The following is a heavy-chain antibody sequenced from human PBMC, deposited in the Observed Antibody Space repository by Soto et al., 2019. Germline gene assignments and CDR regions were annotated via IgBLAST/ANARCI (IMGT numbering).Heavy chain of an antibody. D-gene: IGHD3-16*02. CDR1: CHTFTSNS. V-gene: IGHV1-18*01. Sequence: ASGKDCSKTTCHTFTSNSIIWVRQDPGKGLEWMGWISTHNGNTNYAQNVQGRVAMTTDTSTGTTYLEVRSLRSDDTAVYYCARESAGPSSYDYVWGSYRYESSFDHWGQGTLVTVSS. CDR3: ARESAGPSSYDYVWGSYRYESSFDH. J-gene: IGHJ4*02. CDR2: ISTHNGNT.